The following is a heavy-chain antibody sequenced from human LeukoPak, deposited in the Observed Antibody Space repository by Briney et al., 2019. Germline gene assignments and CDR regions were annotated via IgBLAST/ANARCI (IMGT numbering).Heavy chain of an antibody. CDR2: ISGSGVST. D-gene: IGHD1-1*01. CDR1: GFRLSSYA. Sequence: GGSLRLSCAASGFRLSSYAISWVRQAPGKGLEWVSVISGSGVSTYYADSVKGRFTISRDNSKNSLDLQMNSLRAEDTAIYYCAKYNWNDGYFYYGLDVWGPGTTVTVSS. J-gene: IGHJ6*02. CDR3: AKYNWNDGYFYYGLDV. V-gene: IGHV3-23*01.